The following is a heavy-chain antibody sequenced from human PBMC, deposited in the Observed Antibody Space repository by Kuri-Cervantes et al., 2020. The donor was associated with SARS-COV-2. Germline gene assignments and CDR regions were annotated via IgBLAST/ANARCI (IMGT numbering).Heavy chain of an antibody. V-gene: IGHV3-9*01. CDR1: GFTLDDYA. J-gene: IGHJ6*03. Sequence: SLKISCAASGFTLDDYAMHWVRQAPGKGLEWVSGISWNSGSIGYADSVKGRFTTSRDNAKNSLYLQMNSLRAEDTAVYYCARDFDDLYYYYYMDVWGKGTTVTVSS. CDR2: ISWNSGSI. CDR3: ARDFDDLYYYYYMDV. D-gene: IGHD3-3*01.